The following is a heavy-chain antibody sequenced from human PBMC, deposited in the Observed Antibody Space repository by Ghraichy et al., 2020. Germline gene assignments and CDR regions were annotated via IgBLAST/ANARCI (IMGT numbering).Heavy chain of an antibody. D-gene: IGHD6-13*01. CDR3: ARVRYSSSWLEISGPDT. Sequence: GGSLRLSCAASGFTFSDYYMSWIRQAPGKGLEWVSYISSSSSYTNYADSVKGRFTISRDNAKNSLYLQMNSLRAEDTAVYYCARVRYSSSWLEISGPDTWGQGTLVTVSS. CDR1: GFTFSDYY. J-gene: IGHJ4*02. V-gene: IGHV3-11*05. CDR2: ISSSSSYT.